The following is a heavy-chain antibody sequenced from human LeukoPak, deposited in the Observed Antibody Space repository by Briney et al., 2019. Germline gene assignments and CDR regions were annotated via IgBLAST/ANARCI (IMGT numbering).Heavy chain of an antibody. CDR3: ARFTYYYGSGSNDAFDI. D-gene: IGHD3-10*01. J-gene: IGHJ3*02. Sequence: PSETLSLTCTVSGGSISGYYWSWIRQPPGKGLEWIAYIYYSGSTNYNPSLKSRVTISVDTSKNQFSLKLSSVTAADTAVYYCARFTYYYGSGSNDAFDIWGQGTMVTVSS. V-gene: IGHV4-59*01. CDR1: GGSISGYY. CDR2: IYYSGST.